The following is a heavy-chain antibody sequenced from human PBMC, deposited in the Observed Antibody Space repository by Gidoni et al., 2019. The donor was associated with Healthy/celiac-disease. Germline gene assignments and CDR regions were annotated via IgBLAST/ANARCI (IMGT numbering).Heavy chain of an antibody. J-gene: IGHJ6*02. CDR3: ARALGGGSVVVAAISSMDPYYYYGMDV. V-gene: IGHV4-59*01. CDR2: IYYSGST. CDR1: GGSISSYY. D-gene: IGHD2-15*01. Sequence: QVQLQESGPGLVKPSATLSLTCTVSGGSISSYYWRWIRQPPGKGLEWIGYIYYSGSTNYNPSLKSRVTISVDTSKNQFSLKLSSVTAADTAVYYCARALGGGSVVVAAISSMDPYYYYGMDVWGQGTTVTVSS.